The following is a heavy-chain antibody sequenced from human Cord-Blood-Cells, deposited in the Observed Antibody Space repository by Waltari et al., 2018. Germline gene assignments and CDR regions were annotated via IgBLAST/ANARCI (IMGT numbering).Heavy chain of an antibody. CDR2: IKQDGSEK. D-gene: IGHD3-10*01. CDR1: GFPFCSYW. V-gene: IGHV3-7*01. Sequence: EVQLVESGGGLVQPGGSLRLSCAASGFPFCSYWMSGVRQAPGKGLEWVANIKQDGSEKYYVDSVKGRFTISRDNAKNSLYLQMNSLRAEDTAVYYCAGSGSYDAFDIWGQGTMVTVSS. J-gene: IGHJ3*02. CDR3: AGSGSYDAFDI.